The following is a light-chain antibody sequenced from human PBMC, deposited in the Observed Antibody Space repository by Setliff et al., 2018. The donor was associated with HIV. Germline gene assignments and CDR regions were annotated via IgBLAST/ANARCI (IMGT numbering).Light chain of an antibody. Sequence: SYELTQPPSVSVAPGKTARITCGGNNIGSKSVHWYQQKPGQAHVLVIYYDSDRPSGIPERFSGSNSGNTATLTISRVEAGDEADYYCQVWDSSSDPPYVFGTGTKVTVL. J-gene: IGLJ1*01. CDR3: QVWDSSSDPPYV. CDR2: YDS. CDR1: NIGSKS. V-gene: IGLV3-21*04.